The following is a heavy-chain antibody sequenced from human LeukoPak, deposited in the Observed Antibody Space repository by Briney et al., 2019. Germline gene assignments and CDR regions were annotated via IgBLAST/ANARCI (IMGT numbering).Heavy chain of an antibody. D-gene: IGHD3-3*01. V-gene: IGHV4-59*08. CDR2: IYYSGST. J-gene: IGHJ3*02. CDR3: ARRVSSSEWLRRHDAFDI. Sequence: SETLSLTCTVSGGSFSSYYWSWFRQPPGKGLEWIGYIYYSGSTNYNPSLKSRVTISVDTSKNQFSLKLSSVTAADTAVYYCARRVSSSEWLRRHDAFDIWGQGTMVTVSS. CDR1: GGSFSSYY.